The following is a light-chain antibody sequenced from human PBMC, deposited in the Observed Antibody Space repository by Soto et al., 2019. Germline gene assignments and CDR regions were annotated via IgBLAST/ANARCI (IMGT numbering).Light chain of an antibody. Sequence: EIVLTQSPGTLSLSPGERATLSCRASQSVSSTYLAWYQQKPGQAPRLLIYGASIRATGIPDRFSGSGSGTDFTLTISRLEPEDLAVYYCQQYGSSPQTFGQGTKVEIK. V-gene: IGKV3-20*01. CDR3: QQYGSSPQT. CDR1: QSVSSTY. CDR2: GAS. J-gene: IGKJ1*01.